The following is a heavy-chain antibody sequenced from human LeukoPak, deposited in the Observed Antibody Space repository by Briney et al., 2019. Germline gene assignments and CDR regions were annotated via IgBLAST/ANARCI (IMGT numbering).Heavy chain of an antibody. J-gene: IGHJ4*02. V-gene: IGHV4-59*01. D-gene: IGHD3-3*01. Sequence: SETLSLTCTVSGGSISSYYWSWIRQPPGKGLEWIGYIYYSGSTNYNPSLKSRVTLSVDTSKNQFSLKLSSVTAADTAVYYCARAPMRSGYFYWGQGTLVTVSS. CDR2: IYYSGST. CDR1: GGSISSYY. CDR3: ARAPMRSGYFY.